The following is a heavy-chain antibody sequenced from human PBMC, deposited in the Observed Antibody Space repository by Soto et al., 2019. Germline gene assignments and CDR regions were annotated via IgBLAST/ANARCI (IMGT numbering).Heavy chain of an antibody. CDR3: ARDQGYSTSSTYFYGMDV. V-gene: IGHV1-18*01. D-gene: IGHD6-6*01. Sequence: QVQLVQSGAEVKKPGASVKVSCKASGYTFTTYGINWVRRARGQGLEWMGWISNYSGNTKYEQKLQGRVSMTTDTSTSIAYMELSSLRSYDTAVYYCARDQGYSTSSTYFYGMDVWGQGTTVTVSS. CDR1: GYTFTTYG. CDR2: ISNYSGNT. J-gene: IGHJ6*02.